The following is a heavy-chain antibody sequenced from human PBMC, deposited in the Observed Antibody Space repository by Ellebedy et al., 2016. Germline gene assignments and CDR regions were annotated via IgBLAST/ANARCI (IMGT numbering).Heavy chain of an antibody. V-gene: IGHV3-21*01. D-gene: IGHD3-10*01. CDR1: GFTFSGYN. CDR2: MSSSGSQI. CDR3: ARGPFRDLRQLGSAILDY. J-gene: IGHJ4*02. Sequence: GGSLRLSCAASGFTFSGYNMNWVRQAPGRGLDWVSSMSSSGSQIYYADSGRGRFTISRDDAKSSLYLQMNSLRDEDTAVYYCARGPFRDLRQLGSAILDYWGQGILVTVSS.